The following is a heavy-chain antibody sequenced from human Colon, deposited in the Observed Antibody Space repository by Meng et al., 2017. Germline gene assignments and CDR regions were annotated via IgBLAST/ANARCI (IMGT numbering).Heavy chain of an antibody. V-gene: IGHV4-61*08. CDR2: IYYPGTT. D-gene: IGHD6-19*01. CDR1: GGSVTITGYY. J-gene: IGHJ4*02. Sequence: QVELKGSGPGLGRPSETLSLTCTVSGGSVTITGYYWSWIRQSPGKGLEWIGYIYYPGTTNYNPSLKSRVTISVDTSKNQFSLKLSSVTPADTAVYFCARDNLLTSGSRFCFDYWGQGALVTVSS. CDR3: ARDNLLTSGSRFCFDY.